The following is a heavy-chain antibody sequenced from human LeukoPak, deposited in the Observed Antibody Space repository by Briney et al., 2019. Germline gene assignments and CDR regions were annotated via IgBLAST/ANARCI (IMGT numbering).Heavy chain of an antibody. Sequence: GGSLRLSCAASGFTFRDYGMHWVRQAPGKGLEWVAIISYDGRSNYADFVKGRFTISRDNSKNTVYLQLSSLRPEDTAMYHCAKDTGCSSLWGQGTLVIVSA. V-gene: IGHV3-30*18. D-gene: IGHD6-19*01. CDR3: AKDTGCSSL. J-gene: IGHJ4*02. CDR1: GFTFRDYG. CDR2: ISYDGRS.